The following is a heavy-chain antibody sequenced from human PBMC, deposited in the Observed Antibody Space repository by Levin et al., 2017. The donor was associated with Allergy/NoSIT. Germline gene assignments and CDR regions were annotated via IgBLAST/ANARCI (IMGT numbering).Heavy chain of an antibody. Sequence: GESLKISCAASGFTFSSYGMHWVRQAPGKGLEWVAVIWYDGSNKYYADSVKGRFTISRDNSKNTLYLQMNSLRAEDTAVYYCARGPDYGDYYFDYWGQGTLVTVSS. J-gene: IGHJ4*02. CDR1: GFTFSSYG. CDR3: ARGPDYGDYYFDY. D-gene: IGHD4-17*01. V-gene: IGHV3-33*01. CDR2: IWYDGSNK.